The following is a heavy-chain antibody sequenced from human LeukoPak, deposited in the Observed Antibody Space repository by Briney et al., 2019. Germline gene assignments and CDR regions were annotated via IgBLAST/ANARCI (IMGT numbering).Heavy chain of an antibody. Sequence: GGSLRLSCTTSGFTFGDYGMHWVRQAPGKGLEWVAVISYDGSNKYYADSVKGRFTISRDNSKNTLYLQTNSLRAEDTAVYYCAKDRDSSGGYYFDYWGQGTLVTVSS. CDR2: ISYDGSNK. CDR3: AKDRDSSGGYYFDY. CDR1: GFTFGDYG. J-gene: IGHJ4*02. V-gene: IGHV3-30*18. D-gene: IGHD6-19*01.